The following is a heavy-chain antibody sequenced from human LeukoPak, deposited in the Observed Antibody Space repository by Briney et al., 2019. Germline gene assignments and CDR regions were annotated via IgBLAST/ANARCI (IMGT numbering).Heavy chain of an antibody. V-gene: IGHV1-3*01. CDR2: TNVGNDYT. J-gene: IGHJ4*02. CDR1: GYTFTSYA. Sequence: ASVTVSCKASGYTFTSYAMHWVRQAPGQRLEWMGWTNVGNDYTESSQKFQDRLTITSDTTATTVYMELSSLRSEDTAVYYCARDDFSTYPGLNYFDYWGQGSLVTVSS. D-gene: IGHD4-11*01. CDR3: ARDDFSTYPGLNYFDY.